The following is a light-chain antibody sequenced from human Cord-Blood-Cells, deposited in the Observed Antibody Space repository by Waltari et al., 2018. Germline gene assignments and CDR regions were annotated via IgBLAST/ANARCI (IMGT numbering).Light chain of an antibody. CDR1: QSISSW. Sequence: DIQMTQSPSTLSAAVGDRVTITCRASQSISSWLAWYQQKPGKAPKLLIYKASSLESGVPARFSGSGSWTEFTLTISCLKPDDFATNYCQQYNSNFSGTFGQGTKVEIK. CDR3: QQYNSNFSGT. V-gene: IGKV1-5*03. J-gene: IGKJ1*01. CDR2: KAS.